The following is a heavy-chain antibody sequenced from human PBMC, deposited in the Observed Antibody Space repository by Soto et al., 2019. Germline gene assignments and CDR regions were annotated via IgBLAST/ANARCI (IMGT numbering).Heavy chain of an antibody. V-gene: IGHV4-59*08. Sequence: SGTLAHTSRVAGGSSISYYWSWLRQHPGKGLEWIGYMYYGGRTNYNRSLKSRVTISVDTSKMQVSLKLSSVTAADTAVYFCARGTPSPLIVRSSRGPWFDPWGQGTLVTVSS. CDR3: ARGTPSPLIVRSSRGPWFDP. CDR2: MYYGGRT. CDR1: GGSSISYY. D-gene: IGHD2-15*01. J-gene: IGHJ5*02.